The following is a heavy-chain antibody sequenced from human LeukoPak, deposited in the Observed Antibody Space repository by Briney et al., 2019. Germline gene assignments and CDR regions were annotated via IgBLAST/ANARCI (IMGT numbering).Heavy chain of an antibody. CDR2: LGSRSADT. Sequence: PGGSLRLSCAASGFTFGSYAMSWVRQAPGKGLDWVSTLGSRSADTYYADSVKGQFAISRDSSKHTLYLLMNSLRADDTATYYCAKTTETTLSYDAFDIWGQGTMVTVSS. CDR1: GFTFGSYA. J-gene: IGHJ3*02. D-gene: IGHD1-7*01. V-gene: IGHV3-23*01. CDR3: AKTTETTLSYDAFDI.